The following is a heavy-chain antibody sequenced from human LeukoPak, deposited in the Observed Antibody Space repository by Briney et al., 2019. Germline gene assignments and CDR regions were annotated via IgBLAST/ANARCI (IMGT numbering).Heavy chain of an antibody. CDR1: GGSFSGYY. CDR3: ARSTVTYNWFDP. V-gene: IGHV4-34*01. CDR2: INHSGST. J-gene: IGHJ5*02. Sequence: SETLSLTCAVYGGSFSGYYWSWIRQPPGKGLEWIREINHSGSTNYNPSLKSRVTISVDTSKNQFSLKLSSVTAADTAVYYCARSTVTYNWFDPWGQGTLVTVSS. D-gene: IGHD4-17*01.